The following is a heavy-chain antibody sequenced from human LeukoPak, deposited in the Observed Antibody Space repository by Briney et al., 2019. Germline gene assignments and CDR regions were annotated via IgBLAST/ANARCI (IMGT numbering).Heavy chain of an antibody. CDR2: IHNSGRT. CDR1: GGSISSGYHY. V-gene: IGHV4-61*05. Sequence: SETLSLTCTVSGGSISSGYHYWGWIRQSPGKGLEWIGYIHNSGRTNYNPSLKSRVTGFVDTSKNQVSLRLSSVTAADTAVYYCARHGTISSESYFDYWGQGALVTVSS. CDR3: ARHGTISSESYFDY. J-gene: IGHJ4*02. D-gene: IGHD1-14*01.